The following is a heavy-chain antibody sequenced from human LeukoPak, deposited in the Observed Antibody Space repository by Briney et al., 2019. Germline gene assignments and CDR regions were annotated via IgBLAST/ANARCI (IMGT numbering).Heavy chain of an antibody. CDR2: INHSGST. V-gene: IGHV4-34*01. CDR1: GGSFSGFY. CDR3: ARHAEVTIFGVVPYGFDY. Sequence: SETLSLTCAVYGGSFSGFYWSWIRQPPGKGLEWIGEINHSGSTNYNPSLKSRVTISVDTSKNQFSLKLSSVTAADTAVYYCARHAEVTIFGVVPYGFDYWGQGTLVTVSS. D-gene: IGHD3-3*01. J-gene: IGHJ4*02.